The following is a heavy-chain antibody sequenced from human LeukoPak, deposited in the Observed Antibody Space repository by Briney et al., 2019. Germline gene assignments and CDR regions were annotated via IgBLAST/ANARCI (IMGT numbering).Heavy chain of an antibody. J-gene: IGHJ5*02. CDR3: AREGDYGDYNWFDP. CDR2: ISSSSSYI. CDR1: GFTFGSYI. V-gene: IGHV3-21*01. Sequence: GGSLRLSCAASGFTFGSYIMNWVRQAPGKGLEWVSSISSSSSYIYYADSVKGRFTISRDNAKNSLYLQMNSLRAEDTAVYYCAREGDYGDYNWFDPWGQGTLVTVSS. D-gene: IGHD4-17*01.